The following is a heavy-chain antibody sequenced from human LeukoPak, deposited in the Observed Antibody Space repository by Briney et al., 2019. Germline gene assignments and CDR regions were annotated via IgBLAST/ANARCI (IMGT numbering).Heavy chain of an antibody. Sequence: GASVKVSCKASGYTFTSYGISWVRQAPGQGLEWMGWISAYNGNTNYAQKLQGRVTMTTDTSTSTAYMELRSLRSDDTAVYYCARAKPKNMVRGLIMRRGSRYYFDYWGQGTLVTVSS. CDR1: GYTFTSYG. D-gene: IGHD3-10*01. CDR3: ARAKPKNMVRGLIMRRGSRYYFDY. CDR2: ISAYNGNT. V-gene: IGHV1-18*01. J-gene: IGHJ4*02.